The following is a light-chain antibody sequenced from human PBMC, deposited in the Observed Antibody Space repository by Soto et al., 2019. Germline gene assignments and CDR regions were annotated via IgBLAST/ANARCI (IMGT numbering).Light chain of an antibody. CDR1: SSDVGRYNL. CDR3: CSYAGSNTPYV. J-gene: IGLJ1*01. CDR2: EGN. V-gene: IGLV2-23*01. Sequence: QSALAQPASVSGSPGQSITISCTGTSSDVGRYNLVSWYQHHPGKAPKLMIYEGNKRPSEVSNRFSGSKSGSTASLTISGLQAEDEADYYCCSYAGSNTPYVFGTGTKVTVL.